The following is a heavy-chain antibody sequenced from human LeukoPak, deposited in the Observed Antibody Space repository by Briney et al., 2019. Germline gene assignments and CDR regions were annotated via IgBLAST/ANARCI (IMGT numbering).Heavy chain of an antibody. V-gene: IGHV1-8*01. D-gene: IGHD3-3*01. J-gene: IGHJ6*03. CDR1: GYTFTSYD. CDR3: ARALRFLVGDYYYMDV. Sequence: ASVKVSCKASGYTFTSYDINWVRQATGQGLEWMGWMNPNSGNTGYAQKFQGRVTMTRYTSISTAYMELSSLRSEDTAVYYCARALRFLVGDYYYMDVWGKGTTVTVSS. CDR2: MNPNSGNT.